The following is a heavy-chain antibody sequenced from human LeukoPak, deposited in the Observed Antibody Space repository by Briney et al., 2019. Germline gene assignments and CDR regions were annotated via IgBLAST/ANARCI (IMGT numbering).Heavy chain of an antibody. V-gene: IGHV1-18*01. D-gene: IGHD5-12*01. CDR2: ISAYNGNT. CDR1: GYTFTSYG. Sequence: GASVKVSCKASGYTFTSYGISWVRQAPGQGLEWMGWISAYNGNTNYAQKLQGRVTMTRDTSISTAYMELSRLRSDDTAVYYCARDRGLRGYSGYDPPHWGQGTLVTVSS. J-gene: IGHJ4*02. CDR3: ARDRGLRGYSGYDPPH.